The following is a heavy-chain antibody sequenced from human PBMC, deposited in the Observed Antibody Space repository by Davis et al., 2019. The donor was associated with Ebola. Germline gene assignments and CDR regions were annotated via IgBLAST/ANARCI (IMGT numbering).Heavy chain of an antibody. CDR2: IYNSGST. J-gene: IGHJ4*02. D-gene: IGHD2-15*01. V-gene: IGHV4-59*08. CDR3: ASLLGYCSGGTCYVG. CDR1: GGSISSHY. Sequence: MPSGSLSLSCTVSGGSISSHYCSWIWQPPGKGLERIGNIYNSGSTNYYPSPKSRVTMSLDTSKNQFSLKLSPVTAADTAVYYCASLLGYCSGGTCYVGWGQGTLVTVSS.